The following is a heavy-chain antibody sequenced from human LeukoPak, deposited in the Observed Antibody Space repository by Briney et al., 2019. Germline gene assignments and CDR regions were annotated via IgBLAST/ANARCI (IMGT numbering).Heavy chain of an antibody. CDR2: ISWNSDNI. J-gene: IGHJ6*03. Sequence: GGSLRLSCAASGFTYHDFAMHWVRQAPGKGLEWVAAISWNSDNIDYADSVKGRFTIYRDNDMNSLYLEMASLRVEDSALYYCVKSGGYYYMDAWSKGTPVTVSS. D-gene: IGHD3-16*01. CDR3: VKSGGYYYMDA. V-gene: IGHV3-9*01. CDR1: GFTYHDFA.